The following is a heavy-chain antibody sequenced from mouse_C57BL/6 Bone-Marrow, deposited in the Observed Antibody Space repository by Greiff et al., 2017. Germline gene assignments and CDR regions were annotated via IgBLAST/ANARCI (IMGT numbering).Heavy chain of an antibody. J-gene: IGHJ4*01. CDR3: ARRWSFRYYYAMDY. D-gene: IGHD2-3*01. Sequence: EVQGVESGGDLVKPGGSLKLSCAASGFTFSSYGMSWVRQTPDKRLEWVATISSGGSYTYYPDSVKGRFTISRDNAKNTLYLQMSSLKSEDTAMYYCARRWSFRYYYAMDYWGQGTSVTVSS. CDR2: ISSGGSYT. V-gene: IGHV5-6*01. CDR1: GFTFSSYG.